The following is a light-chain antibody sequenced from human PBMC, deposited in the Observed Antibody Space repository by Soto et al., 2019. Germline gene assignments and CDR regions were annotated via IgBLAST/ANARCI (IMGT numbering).Light chain of an antibody. V-gene: IGKV1-5*01. CDR1: HSVGTW. Sequence: IQMTQSPSTLSASVGDRVTITCRASHSVGTWLAWYQQKPGKAPKVLIYDASSLETGVPSRFSGSGSGTEFTLSISSLQPYDFATYYCQHYNSNSWTFGQGTKVEVK. CDR3: QHYNSNSWT. CDR2: DAS. J-gene: IGKJ1*01.